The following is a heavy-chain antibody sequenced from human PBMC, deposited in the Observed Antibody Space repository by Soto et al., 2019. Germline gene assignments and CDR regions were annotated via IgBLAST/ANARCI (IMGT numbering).Heavy chain of an antibody. D-gene: IGHD6-6*01. CDR3: AKDLNSTSSSANYSRYFDY. CDR1: GFTFSSYA. J-gene: IGHJ4*02. Sequence: GGSLRLSCAASGFTFSSYAMSWVRQAPGKGLEWVSAISGSGGSTYYADSVKGRFTISRDNSKNTLYLQMNSLRAEDTAVYYCAKDLNSTSSSANYSRYFDYWGQGTLVTVSS. V-gene: IGHV3-23*01. CDR2: ISGSGGST.